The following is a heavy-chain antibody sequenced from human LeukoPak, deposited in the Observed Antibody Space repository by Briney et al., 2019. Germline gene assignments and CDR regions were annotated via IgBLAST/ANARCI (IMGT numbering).Heavy chain of an antibody. CDR3: ASYSSRYYYGMDV. J-gene: IGHJ6*02. CDR1: GFTVSSNY. CDR2: IYSGGNT. Sequence: GSLRLSCAASGFTVSSNYMSWVRQAPGKGLEWVSVIYSGGNTYYADSVKGRFTISRHNSKNTLYLQMNSLRAEDTAVYYCASYSSRYYYGMDVWGQGTTVTVSS. V-gene: IGHV3-53*04. D-gene: IGHD4-11*01.